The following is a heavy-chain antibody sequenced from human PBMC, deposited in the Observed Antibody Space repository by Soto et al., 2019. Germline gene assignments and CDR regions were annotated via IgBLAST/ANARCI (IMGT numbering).Heavy chain of an antibody. D-gene: IGHD4-17*01. CDR3: ARDGEGNGTDV. V-gene: IGHV3-33*01. J-gene: IGHJ6*02. Sequence: GSLRLSCAASGFTFSNSVMHWVRQAPGKGLEWVAAIWYDASNIYYSDSVKGRFTISRDNSKNTLYLQMNSLRAEDTALYYCARDGEGNGTDVWGQGTTVTVSS. CDR2: IWYDASNI. CDR1: GFTFSNSV.